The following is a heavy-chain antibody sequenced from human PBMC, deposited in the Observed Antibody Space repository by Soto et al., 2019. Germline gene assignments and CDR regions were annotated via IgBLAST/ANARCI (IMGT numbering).Heavy chain of an antibody. D-gene: IGHD2-15*01. CDR2: ISWNSGSI. J-gene: IGHJ4*02. CDR1: GFTFDDYA. CDR3: AKGGYCSGGSCYSVFFDY. Sequence: EVQLVESGGGLVQPGRSLRLSCAASGFTFDDYAMHWVRQAPGKGLEWVSGISWNSGSIGYADSVKGRFTISRDNAKNSLYLQMNSLRAEDTALYYCAKGGYCSGGSCYSVFFDYWGQGTLVTVSS. V-gene: IGHV3-9*01.